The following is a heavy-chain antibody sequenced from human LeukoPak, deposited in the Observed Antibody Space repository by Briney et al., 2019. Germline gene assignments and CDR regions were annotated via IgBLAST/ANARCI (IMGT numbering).Heavy chain of an antibody. CDR1: GFTFSSYW. CDR3: ARDDGGDFNDAFDI. CDR2: IKQDGSEK. D-gene: IGHD2-21*02. Sequence: GGSLRLSCAASGFTFSSYWMSWVRQAPGKGLGWVANIKQDGSEKYYVDSVKGRFTISRDNAKNSLYLQMNSLRAEDTAVYYCARDDGGDFNDAFDIWGQGTMVTVSS. J-gene: IGHJ3*02. V-gene: IGHV3-7*01.